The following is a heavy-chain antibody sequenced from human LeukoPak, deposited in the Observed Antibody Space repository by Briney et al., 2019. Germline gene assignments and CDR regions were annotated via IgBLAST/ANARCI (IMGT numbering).Heavy chain of an antibody. Sequence: GGSLRLSCAASGFTFSSYSMNWVRQAPGKGLEWVSSISRSSSYIYYADSVKGRFTISRDNAKNSLYLQMNSLRAEDTAVYYCARDIAAAVYELYYYGMDVWGKGTTVTVSS. CDR3: ARDIAAAVYELYYYGMDV. CDR1: GFTFSSYS. V-gene: IGHV3-21*01. CDR2: ISRSSSYI. D-gene: IGHD6-13*01. J-gene: IGHJ6*04.